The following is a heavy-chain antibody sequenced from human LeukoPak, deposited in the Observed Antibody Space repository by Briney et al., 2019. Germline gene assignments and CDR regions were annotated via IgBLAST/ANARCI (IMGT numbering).Heavy chain of an antibody. CDR2: INPNSGGT. CDR3: ARDRGDPSNVDAFDI. V-gene: IGHV1-2*02. J-gene: IGHJ3*02. Sequence: ASVKVSCKASGYTFTGYYMHWVRQAPGQGLEWMGWINPNSGGTNYAQKFQGRVTMTRDTSISTAYMELSGLRSDDTAVYYCARDRGDPSNVDAFDIWGQGTMVTVSS. CDR1: GYTFTGYY. D-gene: IGHD6-25*01.